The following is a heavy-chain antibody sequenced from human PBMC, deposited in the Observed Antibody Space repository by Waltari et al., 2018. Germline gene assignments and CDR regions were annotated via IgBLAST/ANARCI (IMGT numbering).Heavy chain of an antibody. CDR3: ARERGITMVRGVISPYYYYGMDV. CDR1: GFTFSSYS. V-gene: IGHV3-48*01. J-gene: IGHJ6*02. D-gene: IGHD3-10*01. Sequence: EVQLVESGGGLVHPGGSLRLSCAASGFTFSSYSMNWVRQAPGKGLEWVSYISSSSSTIYYAESVKGRFTISRDKAKNSLYLQMNSLRAEDTAVYYCARERGITMVRGVISPYYYYGMDVWGQGTTVTVSS. CDR2: ISSSSSTI.